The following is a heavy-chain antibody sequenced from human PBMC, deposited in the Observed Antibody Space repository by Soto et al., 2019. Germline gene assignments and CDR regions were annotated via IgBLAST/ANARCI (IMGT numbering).Heavy chain of an antibody. J-gene: IGHJ2*01. CDR2: ISYDGSNT. CDR3: ARDRVRNWNYVGWYFDL. Sequence: GGSLSLSCAASGFMFSSHWMSRVRQAPGKGLEWLAVISYDGSNTYYADSVKGRFTISRDNSKNSLYLQMNSLRGEDTAVYFCARDRVRNWNYVGWYFDLWGRGTLVTVSS. CDR1: GFMFSSHW. D-gene: IGHD1-7*01. V-gene: IGHV3-30-3*01.